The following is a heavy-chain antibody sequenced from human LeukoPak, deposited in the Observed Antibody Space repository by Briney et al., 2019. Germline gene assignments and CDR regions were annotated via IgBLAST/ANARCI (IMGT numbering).Heavy chain of an antibody. CDR3: ARGRTPSYYYDSSCYYINTDAFDI. V-gene: IGHV3-21*01. CDR1: GFTFSSYS. J-gene: IGHJ3*02. CDR2: ISSSSSYI. D-gene: IGHD3-22*01. Sequence: GGSLRLSCAASGFTFSSYSMNWVRQAPGKGLEWVSSISSSSSYIYYADSVKGRFTISRDNAKNSLYLQMNSLRAEDTAVYYCARGRTPSYYYDSSCYYINTDAFDIWGQGTMVTVSS.